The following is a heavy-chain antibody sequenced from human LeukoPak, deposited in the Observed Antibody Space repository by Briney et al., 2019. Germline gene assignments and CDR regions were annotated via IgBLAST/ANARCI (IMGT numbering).Heavy chain of an antibody. D-gene: IGHD2-8*01. CDR2: IYYSGYT. Sequence: GSLRLSCAASGFTFSSYSMNWVRQPPGKGLEWIGYIYYSGYTNYNPSLKSRVTISVDTSKNQFSLKLSSVTAADTAVYYCARRYYTNGVYYYDYWGQGTLVTVSS. V-gene: IGHV4-59*08. CDR1: GFTFSSYS. CDR3: ARRYYTNGVYYYDY. J-gene: IGHJ4*02.